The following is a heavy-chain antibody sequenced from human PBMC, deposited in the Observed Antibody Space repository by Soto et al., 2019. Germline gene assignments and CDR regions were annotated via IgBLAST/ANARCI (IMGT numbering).Heavy chain of an antibody. J-gene: IGHJ4*02. CDR2: IIPIFGTA. Sequence: GXSVKFSCKASGGTFSSYAISWVRQAPGQGLEWMGGIIPIFGTANYAQKFQGRVTITADESTSTAYMELSSLRSGDTAVYYCARTAAALPYYFDYWGQGTLVTVSS. CDR1: GGTFSSYA. V-gene: IGHV1-69*13. D-gene: IGHD6-13*01. CDR3: ARTAAALPYYFDY.